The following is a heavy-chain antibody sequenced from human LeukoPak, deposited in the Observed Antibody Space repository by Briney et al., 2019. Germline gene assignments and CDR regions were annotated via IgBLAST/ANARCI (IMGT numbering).Heavy chain of an antibody. J-gene: IGHJ4*01. CDR1: GFTFTHFG. CDR3: VKGGVVPTFHYFDD. D-gene: IGHD3-16*01. Sequence: GGSLRLSCAASGFTFTHFGMHWVRLPPGKGLEWVAFISSGGSDTYYADSARGRFTISRDNSKNTLFLQMDSVRYEDADMYFCVKGGVVPTFHYFDDWGQGTLVHVSS. V-gene: IGHV3-30*02. CDR2: ISSGGSDT.